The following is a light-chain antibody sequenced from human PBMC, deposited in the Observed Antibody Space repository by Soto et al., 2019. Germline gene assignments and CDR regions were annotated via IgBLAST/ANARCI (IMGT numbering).Light chain of an antibody. CDR1: SRDVGGYNY. Sequence: QSVLTQPASVSGSPGQSITISCTGTSRDVGGYNYVSWYQQHAGKAPKLMIYDVSNRPSGASNRFSGSKSGNTASLTISGLQAEDEADYYCSSYTSSSTFYVFGTGTKVTVL. V-gene: IGLV2-14*01. CDR3: SSYTSSSTFYV. CDR2: DVS. J-gene: IGLJ1*01.